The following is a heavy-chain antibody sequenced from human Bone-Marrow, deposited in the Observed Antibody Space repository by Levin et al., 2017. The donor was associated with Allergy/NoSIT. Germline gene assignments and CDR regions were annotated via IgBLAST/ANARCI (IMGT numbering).Heavy chain of an antibody. Sequence: QPGGSLRLSCAVSGFIFDDYAMHWVRQAPGKGLEWIAGISWNSATIGYADSVEGRIIISRDNAKSSVSLQLSSLGTADTALYYCVKGSSASYSQDAFDFWGQGTMVTVS. CDR1: GFIFDDYA. CDR2: ISWNSATI. CDR3: VKGSSASYSQDAFDF. V-gene: IGHV3-9*01. D-gene: IGHD1-26*01. J-gene: IGHJ3*01.